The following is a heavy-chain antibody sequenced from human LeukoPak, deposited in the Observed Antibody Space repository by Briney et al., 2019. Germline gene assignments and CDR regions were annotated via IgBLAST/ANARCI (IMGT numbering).Heavy chain of an antibody. Sequence: EPGGSLRLSCAASGFTFSGYYMSWIRLAPGKGLEWVSTISGSGGSTYYADSVKGRFTISRDNSKNTLYLQMNSLRAEDTALYYCAKGGSSWYYFDYWGQGTLVTVSS. D-gene: IGHD6-13*01. CDR1: GFTFSGYY. CDR3: AKGGSSWYYFDY. V-gene: IGHV3-23*01. CDR2: ISGSGGST. J-gene: IGHJ4*02.